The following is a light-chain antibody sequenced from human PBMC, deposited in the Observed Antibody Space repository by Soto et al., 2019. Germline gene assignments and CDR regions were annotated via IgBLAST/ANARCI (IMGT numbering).Light chain of an antibody. CDR3: SSYTSSSSRI. V-gene: IGLV2-14*01. Sequence: QSVLTQPASVSGSPGQSITISCTGTRSDIGGYNYVSWYQQHPAKAPKLLISEVSNRPSGVSNRFSGSKSGNTASLTISGLQPDDEADYYCSSYTSSSSRIFGGGTKVTVL. CDR2: EVS. J-gene: IGLJ2*01. CDR1: RSDIGGYNY.